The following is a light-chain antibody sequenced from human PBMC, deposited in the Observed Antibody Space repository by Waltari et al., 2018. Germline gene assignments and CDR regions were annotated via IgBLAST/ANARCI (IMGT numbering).Light chain of an antibody. CDR2: DAS. V-gene: IGKV3-11*01. Sequence: IVLTQSPATLSLSPGERATLSCRASQTVSTYLAWFQQKPGQVPRPLNYDASNRAPGIPARFSGSGSGTDFSLTISSLEPEDFAVYYCLQRSLWPWTFGQGTKVAVK. CDR3: LQRSLWPWT. J-gene: IGKJ1*01. CDR1: QTVSTY.